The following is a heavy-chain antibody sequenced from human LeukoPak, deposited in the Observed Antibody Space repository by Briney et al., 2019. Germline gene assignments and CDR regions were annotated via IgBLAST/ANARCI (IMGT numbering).Heavy chain of an antibody. Sequence: GGSLRLSCAASGFTFSNYAIHWVRQAPGKGLEWVAVISYDGSNKYYADSVKGRFTISRDNSKNTVYLQMNSLRTEDTAVYYCARDPIVLMVYAPPGYFDYWGQGTLVTVSS. CDR1: GFTFSNYA. CDR3: ARDPIVLMVYAPPGYFDY. J-gene: IGHJ4*02. CDR2: ISYDGSNK. V-gene: IGHV3-30-3*01. D-gene: IGHD2-8*01.